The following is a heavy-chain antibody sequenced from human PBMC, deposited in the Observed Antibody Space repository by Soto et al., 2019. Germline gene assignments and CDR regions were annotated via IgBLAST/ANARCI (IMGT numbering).Heavy chain of an antibody. CDR1: GYSFTNHW. J-gene: IGHJ3*01. D-gene: IGHD3-22*01. V-gene: IGHV5-10-1*01. Sequence: GESLKISCKGSGYSFTNHWINWVRQMPGKGLEWMGKIDPGDSYSTYSPSFQGHVTMSVDKSSSTASLQWSSLKASDTAIYYCARHPVTTIVVMVFDVWGKGTMVTVS. CDR3: ARHPVTTIVVMVFDV. CDR2: IDPGDSYS.